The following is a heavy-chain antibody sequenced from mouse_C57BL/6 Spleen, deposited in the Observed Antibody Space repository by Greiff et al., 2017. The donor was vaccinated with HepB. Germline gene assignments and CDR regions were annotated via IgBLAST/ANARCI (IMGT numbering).Heavy chain of an antibody. V-gene: IGHV1-19*01. CDR1: GYTFTDYY. CDR2: INPYNGGT. D-gene: IGHD1-1*01. CDR3: ARSYYGSSSYFDY. J-gene: IGHJ2*01. Sequence: VQLQQSGPVLVKPGASVKMSCKASGYTFTDYYMNWVKQSHGKSLEWIGVINPYNGGTSYNQKFKGKATLTVDKSSSTAYMELNSLTSEDSAVYYCARSYYGSSSYFDYWGQGTTLTVSS.